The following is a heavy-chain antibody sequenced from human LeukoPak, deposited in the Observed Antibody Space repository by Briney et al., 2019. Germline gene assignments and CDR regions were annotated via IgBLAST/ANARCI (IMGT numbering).Heavy chain of an antibody. CDR1: GYTFTGYY. CDR2: INPNSGGT. V-gene: IGHV1-2*06. CDR3: ARDRRSSWFPFDY. D-gene: IGHD6-13*01. Sequence: ASVKVSCKASGYTFTGYYMHWARQAPGQGLEWMGRINPNSGGTNYAQKFQGRVTMTRDTSISTAYMELSRLRSDDTAVYYCARDRRSSWFPFDYWGQGTLVTVSS. J-gene: IGHJ4*02.